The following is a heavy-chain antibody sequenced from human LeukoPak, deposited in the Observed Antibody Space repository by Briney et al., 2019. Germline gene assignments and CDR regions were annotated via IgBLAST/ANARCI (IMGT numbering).Heavy chain of an antibody. D-gene: IGHD3-22*01. Sequence: GESLKISCKGSGYNFTNYGIGWVRQMPGKGLEWMGIIYPADSYTRYSPSFQGQVTISADKSITTAYLHWSSLEASDTAMYYCARRDSSGYRSDYWGQGTLVTVSS. CDR3: ARRDSSGYRSDY. CDR1: GYNFTNYG. V-gene: IGHV5-51*01. J-gene: IGHJ4*02. CDR2: IYPADSYT.